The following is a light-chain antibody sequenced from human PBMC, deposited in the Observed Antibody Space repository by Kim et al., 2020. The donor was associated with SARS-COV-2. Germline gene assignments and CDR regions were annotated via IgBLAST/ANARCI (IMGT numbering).Light chain of an antibody. CDR1: SSDIGAYEH. CDR3: CSYARTSDV. Sequence: PGQSFSIACTGSSSDIGAYEHVSLYQRHPGKAPMLMISEVSERSSGVPSRFSGSKSGNTASLAVYGLQAEDEADYFCCSYARTSDVFGTGTKVTVL. J-gene: IGLJ1*01. V-gene: IGLV2-8*01. CDR2: EVS.